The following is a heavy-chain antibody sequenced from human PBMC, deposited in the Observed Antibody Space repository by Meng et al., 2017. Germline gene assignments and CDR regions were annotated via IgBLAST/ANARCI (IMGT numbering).Heavy chain of an antibody. CDR2: IIPIFGTA. V-gene: IGHV1-69*13. Sequence: SVKVSCKASGGTLSSYAISWVRQAPGQGLEWMGGIIPIFGTANYAQKFQGRVTITAEESTSTAYMELSSLRSEDTAVYYCARLADYYDSSDYYKELFSHWFDPWGQGTLVTVSS. D-gene: IGHD3-22*01. CDR3: ARLADYYDSSDYYKELFSHWFDP. J-gene: IGHJ5*02. CDR1: GGTLSSYA.